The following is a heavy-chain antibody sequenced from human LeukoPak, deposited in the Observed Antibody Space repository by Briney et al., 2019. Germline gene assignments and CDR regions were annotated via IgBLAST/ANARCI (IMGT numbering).Heavy chain of an antibody. CDR1: GGSISSGDYY. V-gene: IGHV4-30-4*01. Sequence: SETLTLTCTVSGGSISSGDYYWSWIRQAPGKGLEWIGYIYYSGSTYYNPSLKSRVTISVDTSKNQFSLKLSSVTAADTAVYYCARDRVDILTGYYGYFDYWGQGTLVTVSS. J-gene: IGHJ4*02. D-gene: IGHD3-9*01. CDR3: ARDRVDILTGYYGYFDY. CDR2: IYYSGST.